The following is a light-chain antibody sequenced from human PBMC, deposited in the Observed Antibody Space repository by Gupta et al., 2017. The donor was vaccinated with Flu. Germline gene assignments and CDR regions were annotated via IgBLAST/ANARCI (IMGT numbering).Light chain of an antibody. J-gene: IGLJ3*02. CDR3: AAWDDSLNGWV. CDR1: SSNVGSNN. V-gene: IGLV1-44*01. Sequence: RVTVSCSGSSSNVGSNNVNWYQHLPGTAPKLLIYSHNHRPSGVPDRFSGSKSGPSASLAISGLQSEDAADYYCAAWDDSLNGWVFGGGTKLTVL. CDR2: SHN.